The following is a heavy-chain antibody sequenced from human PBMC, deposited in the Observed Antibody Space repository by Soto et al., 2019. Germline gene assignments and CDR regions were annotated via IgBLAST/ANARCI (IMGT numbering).Heavy chain of an antibody. CDR3: ARVDYGDYWYFDL. CDR2: IYYSGST. CDR1: GGSISSGGYY. Sequence: PSETLSLTCTVSGGSISSGGYYWSWIRQHPGKGLEWIGYIYYSGSTYYNPSLKSRVTIPVDTSKNQFSLKLSSVTAADTAVYYCARVDYGDYWYFDLWGRGTLVTVSS. V-gene: IGHV4-31*03. J-gene: IGHJ2*01. D-gene: IGHD4-17*01.